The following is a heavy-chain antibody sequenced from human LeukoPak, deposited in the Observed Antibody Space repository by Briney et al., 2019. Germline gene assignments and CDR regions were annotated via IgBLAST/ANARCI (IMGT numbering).Heavy chain of an antibody. CDR2: INPNSGGT. CDR3: AREALGYYDSSGYSYYFDY. CDR1: GYTFTGYY. V-gene: IGHV1-2*04. J-gene: IGHJ4*02. D-gene: IGHD3-22*01. Sequence: ASVKVSCKASGYTFTGYYMHWVRQAPGQGLEWMGWINPNSGGTNYAQKFQGWVTMTRDTSISTAYMELSRLRSDDTAVYYCAREALGYYDSSGYSYYFDYWGQGTLVTVSS.